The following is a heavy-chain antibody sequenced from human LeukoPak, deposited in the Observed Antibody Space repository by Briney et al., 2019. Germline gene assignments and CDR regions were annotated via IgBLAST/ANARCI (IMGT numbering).Heavy chain of an antibody. Sequence: HPGGSLRLSCAASGFSISNYWMNWVRQAPGKGLEWVANIKQDGSEKNYVDSVKGRSTISRDNAKNSLILQMNSLRDEDTAVYYCARGVWAPFDSWGQGTLVSVSS. CDR3: ARGVWAPFDS. J-gene: IGHJ4*02. D-gene: IGHD7-27*01. CDR2: IKQDGSEK. CDR1: GFSISNYW. V-gene: IGHV3-7*01.